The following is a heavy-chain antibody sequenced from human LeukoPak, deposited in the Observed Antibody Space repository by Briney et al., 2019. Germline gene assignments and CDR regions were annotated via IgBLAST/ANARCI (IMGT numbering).Heavy chain of an antibody. CDR3: VKDGGGWSFDH. Sequence: GGSLRLSCAVSGLTFSNYGMHWVRQAPGKGLEWVAFIAYDGSITYYADSLKGRFNISRDNSKNTLSLQMSSLGPEDTAVYYCVKDGGGWSFDHWGQGMLVTVSS. CDR2: IAYDGSIT. V-gene: IGHV3-30*18. CDR1: GLTFSNYG. J-gene: IGHJ4*02. D-gene: IGHD6-19*01.